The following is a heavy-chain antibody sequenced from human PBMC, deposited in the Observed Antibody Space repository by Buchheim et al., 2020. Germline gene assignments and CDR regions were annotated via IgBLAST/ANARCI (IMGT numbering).Heavy chain of an antibody. CDR1: GGSISSSSYY. J-gene: IGHJ4*02. CDR3: ARHSYYYDSSGYYDY. Sequence: QLQLQESGPGLVKPSETLSLTCTVSGGSISSSSYYWGWIRQPPGKGLEWIGSIYYSGSTYYNPSLKSRVTISVDTSKNQFPLKLSSVTAADTAVYYCARHSYYYDSSGYYDYWGQGTL. V-gene: IGHV4-39*01. CDR2: IYYSGST. D-gene: IGHD3-22*01.